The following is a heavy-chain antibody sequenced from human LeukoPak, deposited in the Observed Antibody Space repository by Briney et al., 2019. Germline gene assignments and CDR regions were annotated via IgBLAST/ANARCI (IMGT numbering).Heavy chain of an antibody. Sequence: SETLSLTCTVSGGSISNYYWIWIRQPPGKGLEWIGYIYYSGSTNYNPSLKSRVTISVDTSKNQSSLKLSSVTAADTAVYYCARAYCSGGSCYSAPFDYWGQGTLVTVSS. D-gene: IGHD2-15*01. V-gene: IGHV4-59*01. CDR3: ARAYCSGGSCYSAPFDY. CDR2: IYYSGST. J-gene: IGHJ4*02. CDR1: GGSISNYY.